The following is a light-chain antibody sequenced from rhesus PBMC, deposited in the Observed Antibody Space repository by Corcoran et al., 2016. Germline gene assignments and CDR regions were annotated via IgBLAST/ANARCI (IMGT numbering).Light chain of an antibody. J-gene: IGKJ1*01. Sequence: EIVLTQSPTSMAVSQGERVTISCTASSSVSTSYLHWYQQKPGFPPRLLVYRISSLASGVPDRFSGSGSGTSYTLTISRMEAEDAANYYCQQGNSIPWTFGQGTKVEIK. V-gene: IGKV3-42*01. CDR1: SSVSTS. CDR2: RIS. CDR3: QQGNSIPWT.